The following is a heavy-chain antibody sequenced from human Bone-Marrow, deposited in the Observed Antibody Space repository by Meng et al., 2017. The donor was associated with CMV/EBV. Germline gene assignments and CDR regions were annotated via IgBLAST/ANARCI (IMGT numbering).Heavy chain of an antibody. D-gene: IGHD1-7*01. CDR1: GGSFSGYY. Sequence: SETLSLTCAVYGGSFSGYYWSWIRQPPGKGLEWIGEINHSGSTNYNPSLKSRVTLSVDTSKNQFSLKLSSVTAADTAVSYCARARDGTGTTWVLDYWGQGTLVTVSS. J-gene: IGHJ4*02. V-gene: IGHV4-34*01. CDR3: ARARDGTGTTWVLDY. CDR2: INHSGST.